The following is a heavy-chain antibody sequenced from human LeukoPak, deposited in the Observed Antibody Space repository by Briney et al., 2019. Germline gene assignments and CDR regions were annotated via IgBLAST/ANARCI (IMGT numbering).Heavy chain of an antibody. D-gene: IGHD5-12*01. CDR2: IRSDTGT. J-gene: IGHJ5*02. V-gene: IGHV3-23*01. CDR3: ATSGYSGYDRPS. CDR1: GFTFGSHA. Sequence: GGSLRLSCVASGFTFGSHAMAWVRHTPEKGLEWVPVIRSDTGTDYADSVKGRFTVSRDNSKNTLYLQMSSLRAEDTALYYCATSGYSGYDRPSWGQGTLV.